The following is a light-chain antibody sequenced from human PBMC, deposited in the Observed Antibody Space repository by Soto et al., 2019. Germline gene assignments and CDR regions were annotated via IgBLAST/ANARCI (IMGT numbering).Light chain of an antibody. V-gene: IGLV4-60*03. CDR2: IEGSGVY. Sequence: QPVLTQSSSASASLGSSVRLTCTLGSGHSSSTIAWHQQQPGKAPRYLMKIEGSGVYNKGSGVPARFSGSSSGADRHLTISNLQSEDEADYYCETWNSYTRVFGGGTQLTVL. J-gene: IGLJ2*01. CDR1: SGHSSST. CDR3: ETWNSYTRV.